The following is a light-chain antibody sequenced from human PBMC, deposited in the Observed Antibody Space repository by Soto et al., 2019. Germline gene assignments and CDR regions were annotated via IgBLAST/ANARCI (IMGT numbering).Light chain of an antibody. CDR3: QQYYDWTIT. CDR1: QSVSSSY. V-gene: IGKV3-20*01. CDR2: AAS. Sequence: ILLTQSPGTLSLSPGDRATLSWRGSQSVSSSYLDWYKQKTGKAPRLIIYAASTRATGIPDRFSGSGSGTDLNLTISRLKSEDFAVYYCQQYYDWTITCGQGTRLEIK. J-gene: IGKJ5*01.